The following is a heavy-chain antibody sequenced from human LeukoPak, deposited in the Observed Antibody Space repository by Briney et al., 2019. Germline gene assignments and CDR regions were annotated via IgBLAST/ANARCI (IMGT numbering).Heavy chain of an antibody. CDR3: ARGLRYYYDSSGYYNNWFDP. CDR1: VGTFSSYA. Sequence: SVKVSCKASVGTFSSYAISWVRQAPGQGLEWMGRIIPILGIANYAQKFQGRVTITADKSTSTAYMELSSLRSEDTAVYYCARGLRYYYDSSGYYNNWFDPWGQGTLVTVSS. V-gene: IGHV1-69*04. J-gene: IGHJ5*02. CDR2: IIPILGIA. D-gene: IGHD3-22*01.